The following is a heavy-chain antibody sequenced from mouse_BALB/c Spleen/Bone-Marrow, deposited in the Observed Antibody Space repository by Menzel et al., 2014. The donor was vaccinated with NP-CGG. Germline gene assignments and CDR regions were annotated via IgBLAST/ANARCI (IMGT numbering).Heavy chain of an antibody. D-gene: IGHD4-1*01. V-gene: IGHV5-17*02. CDR1: GFTFRSFG. Sequence: VKLMESGGGLVQPGGSRKLSCAASGFTFRSFGMHWVRQAPEKGLEWVAYISSDSSAVYYADTVKGRFTISRDNPKNTLFLQMTSLRSEDTAMYYCTRGGNWDDFDYWGQGTTLTVSS. CDR2: ISSDSSAV. CDR3: TRGGNWDDFDY. J-gene: IGHJ2*01.